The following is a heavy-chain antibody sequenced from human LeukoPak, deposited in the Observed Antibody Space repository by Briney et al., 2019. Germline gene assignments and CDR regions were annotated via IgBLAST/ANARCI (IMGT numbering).Heavy chain of an antibody. CDR3: AKVGDYYGSGKYSNFDY. D-gene: IGHD3-10*01. CDR2: ISGSGSTT. V-gene: IGHV3-23*01. CDR1: GFTFSSYA. Sequence: GGPLRLSCAASGFTFSSYAMSWVRQAPGKGLEWVSAISGSGSTTYYADSVKGRFTISRDNSKNTLYLQMSSLRAEDTAVYYCAKVGDYYGSGKYSNFDYWGQGTLVTVSS. J-gene: IGHJ4*02.